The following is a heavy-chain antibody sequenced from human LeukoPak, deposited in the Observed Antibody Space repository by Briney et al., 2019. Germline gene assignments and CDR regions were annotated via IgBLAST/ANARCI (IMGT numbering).Heavy chain of an antibody. CDR1: GGSISSYY. CDR3: ARLLDNDISGDPDTFDV. D-gene: IGHD3-22*01. J-gene: IGHJ3*01. CDR2: IYTSGNT. V-gene: IGHV4-4*07. Sequence: SETLSLTCTVSGGSISSYYWTWIRQPAGKGLEWIGRIYTSGNTNYNPSLKSRVTISVDKSKNQFSLKLSSVTAADTAVYYCARLLDNDISGDPDTFDVWGQGTTVIVSS.